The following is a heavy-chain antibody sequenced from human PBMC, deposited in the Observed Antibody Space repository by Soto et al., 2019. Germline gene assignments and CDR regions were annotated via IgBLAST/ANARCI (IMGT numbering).Heavy chain of an antibody. Sequence: PSETLSLTCTVSGGSISSYYWSWIRQPPGKGLEWIGYIYYSGSTNYNPSLKSRVTISVDTSISTAYLQWSSLKASDTAMYYCARSVATIADYYYYGMDVWGQGTTVTVSS. CDR1: GGSISSYY. CDR3: ARSVATIADYYYYGMDV. J-gene: IGHJ6*02. V-gene: IGHV4-59*12. CDR2: IYYSGST. D-gene: IGHD5-12*01.